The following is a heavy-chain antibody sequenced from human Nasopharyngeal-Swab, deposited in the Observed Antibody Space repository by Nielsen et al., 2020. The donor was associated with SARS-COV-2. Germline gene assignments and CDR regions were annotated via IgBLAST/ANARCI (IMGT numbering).Heavy chain of an antibody. V-gene: IGHV3-30*18. CDR3: AKSHGGSYYSHFDY. CDR1: GFTFSSYG. CDR2: ISYDGSNK. D-gene: IGHD1-26*01. J-gene: IGHJ4*02. Sequence: GESLKTSCAASGFTFSSYGMHWVRQAPGKGLEWVAVISYDGSNKYYADSVKGRFTISRDNSKNTLYLQMNSLRAEDTAVYYCAKSHGGSYYSHFDYWGQGTLVTVSS.